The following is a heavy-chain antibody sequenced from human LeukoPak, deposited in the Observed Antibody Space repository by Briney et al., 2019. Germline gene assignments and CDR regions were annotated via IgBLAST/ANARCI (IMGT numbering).Heavy chain of an antibody. D-gene: IGHD3-9*01. J-gene: IGHJ4*02. CDR1: GYTFTSYA. V-gene: IGHV7-4-1*02. CDR2: INTNTGNP. CDR3: AISPLYYDILTGYYKASPLDY. Sequence: GASVKVSCKASGYTFTSYAMNWVRQAPGQGLEWKGWINTNTGNPTYAQGFTGRFVFSLDTSVSTAYLQISSLKAEDTAVYYCAISPLYYDILTGYYKASPLDYWGQGTLVTVSS.